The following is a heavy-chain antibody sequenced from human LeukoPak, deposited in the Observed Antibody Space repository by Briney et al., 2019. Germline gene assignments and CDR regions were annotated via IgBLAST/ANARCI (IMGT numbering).Heavy chain of an antibody. CDR3: ARVVMELRPLPHNYYYYYMDV. CDR2: IIPTFGTA. Sequence: VKVSCKASGGTFSSYAISWVRQAPGQGLEWMGGIIPTFGTANYAQKFQGRVTITADESTSTAYMELSSLRSEDTAVYYCARVVMELRPLPHNYYYYYMDVWGKGTTVTVSS. V-gene: IGHV1-69*01. CDR1: GGTFSSYA. D-gene: IGHD3-3*01. J-gene: IGHJ6*03.